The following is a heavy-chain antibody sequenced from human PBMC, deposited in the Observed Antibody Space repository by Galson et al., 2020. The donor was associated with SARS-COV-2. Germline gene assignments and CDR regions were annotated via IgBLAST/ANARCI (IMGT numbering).Heavy chain of an antibody. CDR1: GFTFSSYN. CDR3: ARELVAARYIGY. V-gene: IGHV3-48*02. D-gene: IGHD6-6*01. J-gene: IGHJ4*02. CDR2: ISTASATI. Sequence: GESLKISCAASGFTFSSYNMNWVRHAPGMGLEWISFISTASATIFYADSVTGRFTISRDNAKNSLYLQMNSLRDDDTAVYYCARELVAARYIGYWGQGTLVTVSS.